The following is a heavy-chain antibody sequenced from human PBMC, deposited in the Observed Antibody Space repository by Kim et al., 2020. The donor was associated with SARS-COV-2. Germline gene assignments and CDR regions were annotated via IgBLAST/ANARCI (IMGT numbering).Heavy chain of an antibody. J-gene: IGHJ5*02. CDR1: GYSFTSYW. D-gene: IGHD6-13*01. CDR3: ARRGAAAGRMYNWFDP. Sequence: GESLKISCKGSGYSFTSYWIGWVRQMPGKGLEWMGIIYPGDSDTRYSPAFQGQVTISADKASSTAYLQWSSLKASDTAMYYCARRGAAAGRMYNWFDPWGQGTLVTVSS. CDR2: IYPGDSDT. V-gene: IGHV5-51*01.